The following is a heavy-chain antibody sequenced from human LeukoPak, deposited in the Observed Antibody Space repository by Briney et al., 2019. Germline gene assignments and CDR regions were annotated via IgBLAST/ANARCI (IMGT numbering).Heavy chain of an antibody. CDR3: ARYADGIFY. CDR2: VNGDGTGT. J-gene: IGHJ4*02. V-gene: IGHV3-74*01. D-gene: IGHD1-14*01. CDR1: GFTFSSSW. Sequence: GGSLRLSCAASGFTFSSSWMHWVRQAPGKGLIWVSRVNGDGTGTIYADSVKGRFTISRDNAKNTLYLQMNSLRAEDTAVYYCARYADGIFYWGEGTLVTVSS.